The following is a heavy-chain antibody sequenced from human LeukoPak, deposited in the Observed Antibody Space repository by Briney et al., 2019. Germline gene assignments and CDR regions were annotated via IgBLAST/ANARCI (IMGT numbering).Heavy chain of an antibody. Sequence: ASVKVSCKAFGYTLTSYGISWVRQAPGQGLEWMGWISAYNGNTNYAQKFQDRVTMTTDKSTTTAYMELTSLTSDDTAVYYCARADYYGSGSFSPDYYYGMDVWGQGTTVAVSS. D-gene: IGHD3-10*01. V-gene: IGHV1-18*01. J-gene: IGHJ6*02. CDR1: GYTLTSYG. CDR2: ISAYNGNT. CDR3: ARADYYGSGSFSPDYYYGMDV.